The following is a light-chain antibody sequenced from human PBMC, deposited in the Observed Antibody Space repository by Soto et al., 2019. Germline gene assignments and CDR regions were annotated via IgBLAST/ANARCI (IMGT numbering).Light chain of an antibody. V-gene: IGLV2-8*01. Sequence: QSVLTQPPSASGSPGQSVSISCTGTGSDLGGFNSVSWYQQHPGKAPKLMIHEVIKRPSGVPDRFSGSKSGNTASLTVSGLQAEDEADYYCSSFTNNNTPHVVFGGGTKLTVL. CDR2: EVI. CDR3: SSFTNNNTPHVV. CDR1: GSDLGGFNS. J-gene: IGLJ2*01.